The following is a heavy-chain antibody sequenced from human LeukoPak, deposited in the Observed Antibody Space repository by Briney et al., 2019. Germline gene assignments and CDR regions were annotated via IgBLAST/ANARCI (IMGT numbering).Heavy chain of an antibody. CDR2: MNPNSGNT. Sequence: ASVKVSCKASGYTFTSYDINWVRQTTGQGLEWMGWMNPNSGNTGYAQKFQGRVTMTRNTSISTAYMELSSLRSEDTAVYYCGRGVIAARLYYFDYWGQGTLVTVSS. CDR1: GYTFTSYD. D-gene: IGHD6-6*01. CDR3: GRGVIAARLYYFDY. V-gene: IGHV1-8*01. J-gene: IGHJ4*02.